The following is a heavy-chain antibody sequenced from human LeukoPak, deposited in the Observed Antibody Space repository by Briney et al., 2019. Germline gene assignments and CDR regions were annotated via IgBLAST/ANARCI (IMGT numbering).Heavy chain of an antibody. Sequence: SETLSLTCTVSGESMSGFYWNWIRQPPGKGLEWIGYMHYTGSTNYNPSLKSRVTISIDTSKNQFSLNLRSVTAADTAQYYCARDLSSLGWYFDIWGRGSPVTVS. CDR1: GESMSGFY. D-gene: IGHD6-19*01. CDR3: ARDLSSLGWYFDI. CDR2: MHYTGST. J-gene: IGHJ2*01. V-gene: IGHV4-59*12.